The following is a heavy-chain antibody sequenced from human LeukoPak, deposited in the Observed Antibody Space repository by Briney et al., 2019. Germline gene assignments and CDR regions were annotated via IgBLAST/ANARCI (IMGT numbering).Heavy chain of an antibody. D-gene: IGHD5/OR15-5a*01. CDR2: IVVGSGNT. J-gene: IGHJ3*02. Sequence: GASVKVSCKASGFTFTSSAMQWVRQARGQRLEWIGWIVVGSGNTNYAQKFQERVTITRDMSTSTAYLQWCSLKASDTAIYYCARPRGYLVYDAFDIWGQGTMVTVSS. CDR1: GFTFTSSA. V-gene: IGHV1-58*02. CDR3: ARPRGYLVYDAFDI.